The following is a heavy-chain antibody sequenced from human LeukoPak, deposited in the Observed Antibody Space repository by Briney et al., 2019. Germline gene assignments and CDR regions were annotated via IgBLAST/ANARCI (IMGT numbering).Heavy chain of an antibody. CDR3: ARHIDWKFDY. V-gene: IGHV3-7*01. Sequence: GGSLRLSCAHSGFTFSSYWMTWVRQTPGKGVERVANIKQDGSEEYYVDSVKGRFTIFKDNAKNSLYLQMNSLRAEDTAVYYCARHIDWKFDYWGQGTLVTVSS. D-gene: IGHD1-1*01. J-gene: IGHJ4*02. CDR1: GFTFSSYW. CDR2: IKQDGSEE.